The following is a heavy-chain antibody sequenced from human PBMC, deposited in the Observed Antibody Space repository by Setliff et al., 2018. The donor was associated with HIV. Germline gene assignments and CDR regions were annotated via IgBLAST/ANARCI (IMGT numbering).Heavy chain of an antibody. CDR1: GYTLTNYD. Sequence: GASVKVSCKASGYTLTNYDINWVRQATGQGLEWMGWMNPSGATGYAQEFQGRVTVTRDTSISTAYMELSSLRSEDTAVYYCARVISGRGRELPDFDYWGQGTQVTVSS. D-gene: IGHD3-10*01. CDR3: ARVISGRGRELPDFDY. J-gene: IGHJ4*02. CDR2: MNPSGAT. V-gene: IGHV1-8*02.